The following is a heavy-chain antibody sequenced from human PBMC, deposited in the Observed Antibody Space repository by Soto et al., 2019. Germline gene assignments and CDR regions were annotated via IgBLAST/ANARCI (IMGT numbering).Heavy chain of an antibody. D-gene: IGHD3-10*01. CDR1: EFTFTSYY. CDR2: LNPSAGTT. V-gene: IGHV1-46*01. J-gene: IGHJ4*02. Sequence: QVQLEQSGAEVKKPGASVRVSCKASEFTFTSYYMHWVRQAPGQGLEWMGVLNPSAGTTNYAQKFQGRVTMTRDTSTSTVYMELSSLRSEDTAVYSCAGRDYYGSGSDDSWGPGTQVTVSS. CDR3: AGRDYYGSGSDDS.